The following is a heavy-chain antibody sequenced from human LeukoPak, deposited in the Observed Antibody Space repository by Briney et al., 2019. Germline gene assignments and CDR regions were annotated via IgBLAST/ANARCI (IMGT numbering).Heavy chain of an antibody. J-gene: IGHJ3*02. D-gene: IGHD1-26*01. CDR3: ASMGRRGAFDI. Sequence: ASVKVSCKASGYTFTGYYMHWVRQAPGQGLEWMGRINPNMGGTNYAQKFQGRVTMTRDTSISTAYMELSRLRSDDTAVYYCASMGRRGAFDIWGQGTMVTVSS. CDR1: GYTFTGYY. CDR2: INPNMGGT. V-gene: IGHV1-2*06.